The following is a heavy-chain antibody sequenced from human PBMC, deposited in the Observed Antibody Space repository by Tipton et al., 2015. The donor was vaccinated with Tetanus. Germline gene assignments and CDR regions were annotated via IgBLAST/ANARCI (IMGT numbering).Heavy chain of an antibody. CDR2: IKQDGSEK. CDR3: AREGGPNFDY. CDR1: GFTFSSYA. J-gene: IGHJ4*02. Sequence: GSLRPSCAASGFTFSSYAMHWVRQAPGKGLEWVANIKQDGSEKYYVDSVKGRFTISRDNAKNSLYLQMNSLRAEDTAVYYCAREGGPNFDYWGQGTLVTVSS. V-gene: IGHV3-7*01. D-gene: IGHD2-15*01.